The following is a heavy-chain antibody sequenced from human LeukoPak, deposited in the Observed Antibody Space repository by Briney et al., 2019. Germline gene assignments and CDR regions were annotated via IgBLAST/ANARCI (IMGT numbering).Heavy chain of an antibody. J-gene: IGHJ5*02. CDR1: GGSISSGGYY. Sequence: PSETLSLTCTVSGGSISSGGYYWSWIRQHPGKGLEWIGYIYYSGSTYYNPSLKSRVTISVDTSKNQFSLKLSSVTAADTAVYYCARAGGSYSGYDYYWFDPWGQGTLVIVSS. CDR2: IYYSGST. CDR3: ARAGGSYSGYDYYWFDP. V-gene: IGHV4-31*03. D-gene: IGHD5-12*01.